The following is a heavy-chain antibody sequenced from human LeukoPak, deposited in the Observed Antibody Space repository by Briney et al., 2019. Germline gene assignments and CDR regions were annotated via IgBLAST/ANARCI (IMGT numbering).Heavy chain of an antibody. V-gene: IGHV1-2*02. D-gene: IGHD3-22*01. J-gene: IGHJ4*02. CDR3: ARMQDYYDSSGYYSEPFDY. CDR1: GYTFTGYY. CDR2: INPNSGGT. Sequence: ASVKVSCKASGYTFTGYYMHWVRQAPGQGLEWMGWINPNSGGTNYAQKFQGRVTMTRDTSISTAYMELSRLRSDDTAVYYCARMQDYYDSSGYYSEPFDYWGQGTLVNVSS.